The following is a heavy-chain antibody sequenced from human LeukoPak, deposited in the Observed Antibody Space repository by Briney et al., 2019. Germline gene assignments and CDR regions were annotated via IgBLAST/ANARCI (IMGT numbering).Heavy chain of an antibody. V-gene: IGHV3-53*01. CDR2: IFSGGST. CDR1: GFDVSSNS. CDR3: AAWRGSNWFDY. Sequence: GGSLRLSCAASGFDVSSNSMSWVRQAPGKGLEWVSVIFSGGSTNYANSMKGRCTISRDNSKNTLYLQMNSLRGEDTAVYYCAAWRGSNWFDYWGQGTQVTVSS. J-gene: IGHJ4*02. D-gene: IGHD6-13*01.